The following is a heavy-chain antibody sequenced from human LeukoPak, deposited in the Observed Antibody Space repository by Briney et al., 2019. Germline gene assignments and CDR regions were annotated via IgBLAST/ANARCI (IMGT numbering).Heavy chain of an antibody. J-gene: IGHJ4*02. CDR2: ILYDGSNK. D-gene: IGHD3-16*02. V-gene: IGHV3-30-3*01. Sequence: GGSLRLSCVVSGFTFSHYSMRWVRQAPGKGLEWVALILYDGSNKYYADSVKGRFTISRDDSKNTLYLQMNSLRAEDTAVYYCARVGGSITFGGVIHYWGQGTLVTVSS. CDR3: ARVGGSITFGGVIHY. CDR1: GFTFSHYS.